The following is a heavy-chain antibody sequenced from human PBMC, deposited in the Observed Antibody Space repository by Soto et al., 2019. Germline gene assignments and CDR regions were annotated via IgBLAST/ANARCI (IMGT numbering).Heavy chain of an antibody. D-gene: IGHD2-15*01. V-gene: IGHV3-30*03. CDR1: GFPFSSYG. CDR3: AGGQYYFDY. Sequence: QVQLVESGGGVVQPGRSLRLSCAASGFPFSSYGMHWVRQAPGKGLEWVASISYDGSNKHYTDSVKGRFTISRDNSKNMLDLQMSILRAEDTAVYYCAGGQYYFDYCGQGTRVSVSS. CDR2: ISYDGSNK. J-gene: IGHJ4*02.